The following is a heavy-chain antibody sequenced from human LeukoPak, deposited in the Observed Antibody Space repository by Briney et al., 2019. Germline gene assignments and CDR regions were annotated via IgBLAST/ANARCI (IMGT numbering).Heavy chain of an antibody. J-gene: IGHJ5*02. CDR2: IYTSGST. Sequence: SETLSLTCTVSGGSISSYYLSWIRQPPGKGLEWIGYIYTSGSTNYNPSLKSRVTISVDTSKNQFSLKLSSVTAADTAVYYCARRWTVNWFDPWGQGTLVTVSS. V-gene: IGHV4-4*09. CDR1: GGSISSYY. CDR3: ARRWTVNWFDP. D-gene: IGHD3/OR15-3a*01.